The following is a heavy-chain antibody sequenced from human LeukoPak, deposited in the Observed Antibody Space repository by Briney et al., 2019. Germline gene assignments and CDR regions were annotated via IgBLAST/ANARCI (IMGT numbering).Heavy chain of an antibody. J-gene: IGHJ3*02. Sequence: SETLSLTCAVYGGSFSGYYWSWIRQPPGKGLEWIGEINHSGSTNYNPSLKSRVTISVDTSKNQFSLKLSSVTAADTAVYYCARICSSTSCYGAFAFDIWGQGTMVAVSS. CDR1: GGSFSGYY. V-gene: IGHV4-34*01. CDR2: INHSGST. D-gene: IGHD2-2*01. CDR3: ARICSSTSCYGAFAFDI.